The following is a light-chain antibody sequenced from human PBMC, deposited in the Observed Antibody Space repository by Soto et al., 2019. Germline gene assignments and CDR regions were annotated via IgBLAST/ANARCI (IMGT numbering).Light chain of an antibody. V-gene: IGKV3-20*01. CDR2: GAS. CDR3: QQYGSSPGT. J-gene: IGKJ1*01. Sequence: EIVLTQSPGTLSLSPGERATLSCRARQRVSSSYLAWYQQKPGQAPRLHIYGASIRATGIPDRFSGSGSGTDFTLTISRLEPEDFAVYYCQQYGSSPGTFGQGTKVEIK. CDR1: QRVSSSY.